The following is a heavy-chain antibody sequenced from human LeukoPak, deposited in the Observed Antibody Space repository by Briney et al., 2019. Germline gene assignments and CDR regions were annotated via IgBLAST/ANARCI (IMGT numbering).Heavy chain of an antibody. J-gene: IGHJ5*02. CDR3: ARHVWFGEHNGHENWFDP. CDR2: IFRGDDT. D-gene: IGHD3-10*01. CDR1: GFTFSNAW. Sequence: PGGSLRLSCAASGFTFSNAWMSWVRQAPGKGLEWVSVIFRGDDTNYVDSVKGRFTIFRDNSKNTLYLQMNSLTAEDTAVYYCARHVWFGEHNGHENWFDPWGQGTLVIVSS. V-gene: IGHV3-66*04.